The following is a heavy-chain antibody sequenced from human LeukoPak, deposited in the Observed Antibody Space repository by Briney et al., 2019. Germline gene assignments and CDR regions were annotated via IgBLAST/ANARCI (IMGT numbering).Heavy chain of an antibody. CDR3: ARATAKQQLVSPLGY. V-gene: IGHV3-7*01. Sequence: LSGGSLRLSCAASGFTFSSYWMSWVRQAPGKGLEWVANIKQDGSEKYSVDSVKGRFTISRDNAKNSLFLQMNSLRADDTAVYYCARATAKQQLVSPLGYWGQGTLVTVSS. CDR1: GFTFSSYW. D-gene: IGHD6-13*01. CDR2: IKQDGSEK. J-gene: IGHJ4*02.